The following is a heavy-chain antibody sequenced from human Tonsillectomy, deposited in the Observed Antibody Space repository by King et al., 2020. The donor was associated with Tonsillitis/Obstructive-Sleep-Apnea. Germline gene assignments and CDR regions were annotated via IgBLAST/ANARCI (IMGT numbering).Heavy chain of an antibody. V-gene: IGHV3-23*04. Sequence: EVQLVESGGGLVQPGGSLRLSCAASGFTFTTYAMSWVRQAPGKGLEWVSAISGSGGSTYYADSVKGRFTISRDNSKNTLYMQMNSLRAEDTAVYYCAKGLSGYDYYYGVDVWGQGTTVTVSS. CDR2: ISGSGGST. D-gene: IGHD5-12*01. CDR1: GFTFTTYA. J-gene: IGHJ6*02. CDR3: AKGLSGYDYYYGVDV.